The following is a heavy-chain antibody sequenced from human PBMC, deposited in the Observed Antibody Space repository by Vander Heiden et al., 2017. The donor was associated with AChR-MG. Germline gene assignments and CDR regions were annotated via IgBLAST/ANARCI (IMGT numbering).Heavy chain of an antibody. CDR2: IYYSGST. D-gene: IGHD3-10*01. J-gene: IGHJ4*02. Sequence: QLQLQESGPGLVKPSETLSLTCTVSGGSISSSSYYWGWIRQPPGKGLEWIGSIYYSGSTYYTPSLKSRVTISVDTSKNQFSLKLSSVTAADTAVYYCACLSDYYGSGSDYWGQGTLVTVSS. V-gene: IGHV4-39*01. CDR1: GGSISSSSYY. CDR3: ACLSDYYGSGSDY.